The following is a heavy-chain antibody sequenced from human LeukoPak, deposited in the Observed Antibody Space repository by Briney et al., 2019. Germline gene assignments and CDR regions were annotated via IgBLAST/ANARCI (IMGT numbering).Heavy chain of an antibody. CDR2: ISGSGGST. Sequence: PGGSLRLSCAASGFTFSSYAMSWVRQAPGKGLEWVSAISGSGGSTYYADSVKGRFTISRGNSKNTLYLQMNSLRAEDTTVYYCAKDQQWLPEGDYWGQGTLVTVSS. V-gene: IGHV3-23*01. CDR3: AKDQQWLPEGDY. J-gene: IGHJ4*02. CDR1: GFTFSSYA. D-gene: IGHD6-19*01.